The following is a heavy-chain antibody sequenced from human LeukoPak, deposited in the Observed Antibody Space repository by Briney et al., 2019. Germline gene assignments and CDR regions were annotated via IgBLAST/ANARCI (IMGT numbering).Heavy chain of an antibody. D-gene: IGHD2-2*01. V-gene: IGHV3-11*04. J-gene: IGHJ4*02. CDR3: ARRYCSSTSCHFDY. CDR2: ISSSGSTI. CDR1: GFTFSDYY. Sequence: GGSLRLSCAASGFTFSDYYMSWIRQAPGKGLEWVLYISSSGSTIYYADSVKGRFTISRDNAKNSLYLQMDSLRAEDTAVYYCARRYCSSTSCHFDYWGQGTLVTVSS.